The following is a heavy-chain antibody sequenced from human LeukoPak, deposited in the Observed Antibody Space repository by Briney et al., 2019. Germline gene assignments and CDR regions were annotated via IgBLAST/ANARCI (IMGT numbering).Heavy chain of an antibody. J-gene: IGHJ4*02. CDR1: GGPISSYY. Sequence: TSETLSLTCTVSGGPISSYYWSWIRQPPGKGLEWIGYIYYSGSTNYNPSLKSRVTISVDTSKNQFSLKLSSVTAADTAMYYCARQGVRGVPDYWGQGTLVTVSS. CDR2: IYYSGST. D-gene: IGHD3-10*01. V-gene: IGHV4-59*08. CDR3: ARQGVRGVPDY.